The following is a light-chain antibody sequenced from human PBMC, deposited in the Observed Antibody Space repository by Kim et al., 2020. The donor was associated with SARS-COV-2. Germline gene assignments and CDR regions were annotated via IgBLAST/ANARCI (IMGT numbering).Light chain of an antibody. CDR1: ELWDKH. J-gene: IGLJ3*02. CDR2: QDS. V-gene: IGLV3-1*01. CDR3: QAWDSSTWV. Sequence: GSPGQTASITCSGDELWDKHACWYQQKPGQSPVLVIYQDSKRPSGIPERFSGSNSGNTATLTISGTQAMDEADYYCQAWDSSTWVFGGGTQLTVL.